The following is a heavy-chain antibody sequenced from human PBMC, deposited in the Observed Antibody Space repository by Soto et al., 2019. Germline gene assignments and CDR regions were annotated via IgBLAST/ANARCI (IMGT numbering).Heavy chain of an antibody. J-gene: IGHJ5*02. D-gene: IGHD3-16*02. Sequence: SETLSLTCTVSGGSISSYYWSWIRQPAGKGLEWIGRIYTSGSTNYTPSLKSRVTMSVDTSKNQFSLKLSSVTAADTAVYYCARGWYYDYVWGSHRANWFDPWGQGTLVTVS. CDR2: IYTSGST. CDR3: ARGWYYDYVWGSHRANWFDP. CDR1: GGSISSYY. V-gene: IGHV4-4*07.